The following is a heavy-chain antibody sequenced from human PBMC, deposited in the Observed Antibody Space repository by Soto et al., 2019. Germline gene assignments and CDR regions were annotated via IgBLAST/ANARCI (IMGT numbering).Heavy chain of an antibody. CDR2: IWDDGSNK. CDR3: ARDPAITVVRGQTGLFDY. Sequence: GGSLRLSCAASGFTFSSYGMHWVRQAPDKGLEWVAVIWDDGSNKYYADSAKGRFTISRDNSKNTLYLQMNSLRTEDTAVYYCARDPAITVVRGQTGLFDYWGQGTLVTVSS. CDR1: GFTFSSYG. J-gene: IGHJ4*02. D-gene: IGHD3-10*01. V-gene: IGHV3-33*01.